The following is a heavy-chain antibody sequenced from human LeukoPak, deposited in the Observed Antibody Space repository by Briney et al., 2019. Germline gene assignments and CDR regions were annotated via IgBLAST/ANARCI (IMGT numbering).Heavy chain of an antibody. CDR3: ARDDDSSGYLDY. CDR2: IYYSGST. V-gene: IGHV4-59*01. CDR1: LGSISSYY. Sequence: SEALSLTCTLSLGSISSYYWCWIRQPPGKGLEWIGYIYYSGSTNYNPSLKSRVTISVDTSKNQFSLKLSSVTAADTAVYYCARDDDSSGYLDYWGQGTLVTVSS. D-gene: IGHD3-22*01. J-gene: IGHJ4*02.